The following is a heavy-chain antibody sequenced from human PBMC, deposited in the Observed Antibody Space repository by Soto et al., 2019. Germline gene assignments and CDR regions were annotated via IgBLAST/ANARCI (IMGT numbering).Heavy chain of an antibody. Sequence: QVQLVQSGAEVKKPGSSVKVSCKASGGTFSSYAISWVRQAPGQGLEWMGGIIPIFGTANYAQKFQGRVXIXAXEXTSTADMELSSLRSEDTAVYYCASSVAKYYYYGMDVWGQGTTVTVSS. CDR1: GGTFSSYA. CDR2: IIPIFGTA. CDR3: ASSVAKYYYYGMDV. J-gene: IGHJ6*02. V-gene: IGHV1-69*12. D-gene: IGHD5-12*01.